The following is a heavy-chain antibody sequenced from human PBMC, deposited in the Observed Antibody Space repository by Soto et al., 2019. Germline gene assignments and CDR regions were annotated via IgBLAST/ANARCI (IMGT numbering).Heavy chain of an antibody. D-gene: IGHD2-8*02. V-gene: IGHV3-30-3*01. CDR1: GFTFSTYA. J-gene: IGHJ4*02. Sequence: QVQLVESGGGVVQPGRSLRLSCAASGFTFSTYAIHWVRQAPGKGLDWVAVISYDGSSKYYADSVKGRFSISRDNSENTLYLQMNSLRGEDTAVYYCAGETGVYWGQGTLVTVSS. CDR3: AGETGVY. CDR2: ISYDGSSK.